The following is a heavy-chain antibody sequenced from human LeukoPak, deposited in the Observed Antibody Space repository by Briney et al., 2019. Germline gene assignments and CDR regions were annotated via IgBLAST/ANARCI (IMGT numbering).Heavy chain of an antibody. J-gene: IGHJ3*02. D-gene: IGHD1-26*01. CDR2: IKQDGNEK. Sequence: GGSLRLSCAASGFTFSSYWMSWVRQAPGKGPEWVANIKQDGNEKYYVVSVRGRFTISRDNAKNSLYLQMNSLRAEDTAVYYCAKDPFSGSQGQPTDNAFDIWGQGTMVTVSS. V-gene: IGHV3-7*03. CDR3: AKDPFSGSQGQPTDNAFDI. CDR1: GFTFSSYW.